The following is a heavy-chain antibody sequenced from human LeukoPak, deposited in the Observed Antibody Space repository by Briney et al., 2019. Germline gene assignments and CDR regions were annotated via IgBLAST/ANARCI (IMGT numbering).Heavy chain of an antibody. CDR2: IYYSGST. CDR1: GGSISSSSYY. D-gene: IGHD4-17*01. J-gene: IGHJ4*02. Sequence: PSETLSLTCTVSGGSISSSSYYWGWIRQSPGKGLEWIGSIYYSGSTYYNPSLKSRVTISVDTSKNQFSLKLSSVTAADTAVYYCARATTVTKLDYWGQGTLVTVSS. CDR3: ARATTVTKLDY. V-gene: IGHV4-39*01.